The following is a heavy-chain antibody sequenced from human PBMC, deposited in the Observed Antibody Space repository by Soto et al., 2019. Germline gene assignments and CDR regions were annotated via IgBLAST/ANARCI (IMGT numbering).Heavy chain of an antibody. CDR3: ARESEDLTSNFDY. CDR1: GFTFARNS. V-gene: IGHV3-21*06. J-gene: IGHJ4*02. CDR2: ISSTTNYI. Sequence: PGGPLRLSCAASGFTFARNSMNWVRQAPGKGLEWVSSISSTTNYIYYGDSMKGRFTISRDNAKNSMYLEMNSLRAEDTALYYCARESEDLTSNFDYWGQGTLVTVSS.